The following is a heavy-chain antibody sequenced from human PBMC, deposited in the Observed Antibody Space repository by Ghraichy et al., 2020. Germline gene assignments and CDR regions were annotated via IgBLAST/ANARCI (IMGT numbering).Heavy chain of an antibody. Sequence: SETLFLTCAVYGGSFSGYYWSWIRQPPGKGLEWIGEINHSGSTNYNPSLKSRVTISVDTSKNQFSLKLSSVTAADTAVYYCARHFGRITMVRGVAAYFDYWGQGTLVTVSS. V-gene: IGHV4-34*01. CDR2: INHSGST. D-gene: IGHD3-10*01. J-gene: IGHJ4*02. CDR1: GGSFSGYY. CDR3: ARHFGRITMVRGVAAYFDY.